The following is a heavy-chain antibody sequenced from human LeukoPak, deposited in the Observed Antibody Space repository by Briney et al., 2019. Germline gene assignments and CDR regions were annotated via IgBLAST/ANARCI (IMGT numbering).Heavy chain of an antibody. CDR2: IYYSGST. V-gene: IGHV4-59*01. Sequence: SGTLSLTCTVSGGSISSYYWSWIRQPPGKGLEWIGYIYYSGSTNYNPSLKSRVTISVDTSKNQFSLKLSSVTAADTAVYYCARGGYYGSGSSKHQSPFDYWGQGTLVTVSS. J-gene: IGHJ4*02. D-gene: IGHD3-10*01. CDR3: ARGGYYGSGSSKHQSPFDY. CDR1: GGSISSYY.